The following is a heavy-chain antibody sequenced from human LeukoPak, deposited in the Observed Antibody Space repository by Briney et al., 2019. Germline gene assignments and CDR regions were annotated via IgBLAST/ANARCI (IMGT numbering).Heavy chain of an antibody. Sequence: GGSLRLSCAASGFTFSDYYMSWIRQAPGKGLEWVSYISSSSSYTNYADSVKGRFTISRDNSKNTLYLQMNSLRAEDTAVYYCARDTRDVGYGMDVWGQGTTVTVSS. CDR1: GFTFSDYY. V-gene: IGHV3-11*06. J-gene: IGHJ6*02. D-gene: IGHD5-24*01. CDR2: ISSSSSYT. CDR3: ARDTRDVGYGMDV.